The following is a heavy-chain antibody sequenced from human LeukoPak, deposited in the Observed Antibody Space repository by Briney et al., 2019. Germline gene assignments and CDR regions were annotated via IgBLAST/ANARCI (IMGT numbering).Heavy chain of an antibody. Sequence: GGSLRLSCAASGFSFSIYAMTWVRQAPGKGLEWVSTISGSGGTTYYADSVKGRFTISRDNSKNMLYLQMNSLGAEDTAVYYCAKFDGPSDAFDIWGQGTMVTVSS. D-gene: IGHD5-24*01. V-gene: IGHV3-23*01. CDR3: AKFDGPSDAFDI. CDR1: GFSFSIYA. CDR2: ISGSGGTT. J-gene: IGHJ3*02.